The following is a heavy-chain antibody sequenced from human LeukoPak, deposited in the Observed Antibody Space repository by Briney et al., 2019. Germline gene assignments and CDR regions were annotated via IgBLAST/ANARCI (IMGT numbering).Heavy chain of an antibody. CDR2: INPYTGDT. CDR3: ARLGNYDRTFDI. D-gene: IGHD3-22*01. J-gene: IGHJ3*02. CDR1: GYTLTGYY. Sequence: ASVKVSCKASGYTLTGYYIHWVRQAPGQGLEWMGWINPYTGDTNSAQKFQGRVTMTRDTSISTAYMELSRLTSDDSAVYYCARLGNYDRTFDIWGQGTMVTVSS. V-gene: IGHV1-2*02.